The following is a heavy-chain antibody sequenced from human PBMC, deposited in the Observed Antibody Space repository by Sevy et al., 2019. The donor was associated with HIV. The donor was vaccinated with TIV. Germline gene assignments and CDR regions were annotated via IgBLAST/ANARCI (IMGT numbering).Heavy chain of an antibody. J-gene: IGHJ4*02. CDR2: ISNSSTTI. V-gene: IGHV3-48*03. D-gene: IGHD4-17*01. CDR3: ARDLPPSATTVAHFDC. Sequence: GGSLRLSCAASGFTFSSYEMSWVRQAPRKGLEWVSYISNSSTTIYYSDSVKGRFTISRDNARNSLYLQMNSLRAEDTAIYYCARDLPPSATTVAHFDCWGQGTLVTVSS. CDR1: GFTFSSYE.